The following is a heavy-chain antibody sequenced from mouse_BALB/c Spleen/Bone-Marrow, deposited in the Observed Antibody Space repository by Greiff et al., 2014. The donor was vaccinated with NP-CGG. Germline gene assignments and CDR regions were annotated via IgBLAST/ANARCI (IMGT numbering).Heavy chain of an antibody. CDR3: ASLTGTFDY. D-gene: IGHD4-1*01. Sequence: EVQLQQSGTDLVKPGASVKLSCTASGFNIKDTYKHWVKQRPEQGLDWIGWIDPASGNIQYDPKFQGRAAITADTSSNTAYLQLSSLTSEDTAVYYCASLTGTFDYWGQGTPLTVSS. CDR2: IDPASGNI. CDR1: GFNIKDTY. V-gene: IGHV14-3*02. J-gene: IGHJ2*01.